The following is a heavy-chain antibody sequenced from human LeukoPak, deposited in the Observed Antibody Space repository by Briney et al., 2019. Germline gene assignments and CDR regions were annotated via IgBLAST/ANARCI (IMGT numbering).Heavy chain of an antibody. V-gene: IGHV4-59*11. J-gene: IGHJ4*02. D-gene: IGHD5-24*01. CDR3: ACYNLVGRTFDC. CDR2: VHYSLPS. CDR1: GDSMNGHF. Sequence: SETLSLTCSVSGDSMNGHFWSWIRQSPGKGLEWIGNVHYSLPSNFSPSLKSRVTISMDTSRSQFSLKLGTVTAADTAVYYCACYNLVGRTFDCWGQGTLVTVSS.